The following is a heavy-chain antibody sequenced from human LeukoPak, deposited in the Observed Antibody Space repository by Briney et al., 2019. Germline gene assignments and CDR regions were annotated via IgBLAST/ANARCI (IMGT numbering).Heavy chain of an antibody. CDR2: IYSGGST. V-gene: IGHV3-66*01. CDR1: GFTVSSNY. Sequence: PRGSLRLSCAASGFTVSSNYMSWVRQAPGKGLEWVSLIYSGGSTYYADSVKGRFTISRDNSKNTLYLQMNSLRAEDTAVYYCASRDKGYYYGMDVWGQGTTVTVSS. J-gene: IGHJ6*02. D-gene: IGHD5-24*01. CDR3: ASRDKGYYYGMDV.